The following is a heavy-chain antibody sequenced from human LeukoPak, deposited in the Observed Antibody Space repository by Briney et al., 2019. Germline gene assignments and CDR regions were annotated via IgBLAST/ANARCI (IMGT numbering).Heavy chain of an antibody. CDR2: IYTSGRN. V-gene: IGHV4-4*07. Sequence: KPSETLSLTCTVSVDSISRYYWSCLRQPAGKGLEWIGRIYTSGRNNYNPSLKSRVTMSVDTSKNQFSLKLSSVTAADTAVYYCARQVDTAYYYYYMDVWGKGTTVTVSS. D-gene: IGHD5-18*01. CDR1: VDSISRYY. J-gene: IGHJ6*03. CDR3: ARQVDTAYYYYYMDV.